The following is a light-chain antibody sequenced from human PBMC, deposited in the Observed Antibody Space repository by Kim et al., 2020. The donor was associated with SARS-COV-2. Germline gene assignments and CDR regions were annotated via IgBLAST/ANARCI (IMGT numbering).Light chain of an antibody. V-gene: IGKV3-20*01. J-gene: IGKJ2*01. CDR3: QYYDRSLST. Sequence: EVVLTQSPGTLSLSPGERTTLSCRASRSVDNNYLAWYQQRPGQAPRLLIYSISKRATGIPDRFSGSGSGTDFTLTISRLEPEDFVVYFCQYYDRSLSTFGQGTKVDIK. CDR1: RSVDNNY. CDR2: SIS.